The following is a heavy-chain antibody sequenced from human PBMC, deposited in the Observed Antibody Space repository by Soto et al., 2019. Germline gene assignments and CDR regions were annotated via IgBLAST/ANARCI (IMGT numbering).Heavy chain of an antibody. V-gene: IGHV3-33*06. D-gene: IGHD3-3*01. Sequence: PGGSLRLSCAASGFTFSSYGMHWVRQAPGKGLEWVAVMWNDGSNKYYADSVKGRFTISRDNSKNTVYLQMNSLRAEDTAVYYCAKEFWSGPFDYWGQGTXVTVSS. CDR1: GFTFSSYG. CDR3: AKEFWSGPFDY. CDR2: MWNDGSNK. J-gene: IGHJ4*02.